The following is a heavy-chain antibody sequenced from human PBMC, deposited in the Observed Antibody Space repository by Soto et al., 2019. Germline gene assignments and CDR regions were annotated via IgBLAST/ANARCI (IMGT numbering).Heavy chain of an antibody. J-gene: IGHJ5*02. V-gene: IGHV1-2*02. CDR1: GYTFTGYY. CDR2: INPDNGGT. Sequence: QVQLVQSGAEVKNPGASVKVSCKASGYTFTGYYMQWVRQAPGQGLEWMGWINPDNGGTKFAQNFQGRVTMTRDTSISTAYMELSRLTSDDTAVYYCARVDDYGGNPNWFDPWGQGTLVTVSS. D-gene: IGHD4-17*01. CDR3: ARVDDYGGNPNWFDP.